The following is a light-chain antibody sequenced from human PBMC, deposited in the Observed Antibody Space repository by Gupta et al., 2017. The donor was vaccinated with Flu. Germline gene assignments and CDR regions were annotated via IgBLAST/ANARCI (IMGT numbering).Light chain of an antibody. CDR1: QSVSSY. CDR2: DAS. J-gene: IGKJ5*01. CDR3: QQPSNWPLIT. V-gene: IGKV3-11*01. Sequence: EIVLTQSPATLSLSPGERATLSCRASQSVSSYLAWYQQKPGQAPRLLISDASNRDTGIPARFSGSGYGTDFTLTISSREPEDFAVYYCQQPSNWPLITFGQGTPVEIK.